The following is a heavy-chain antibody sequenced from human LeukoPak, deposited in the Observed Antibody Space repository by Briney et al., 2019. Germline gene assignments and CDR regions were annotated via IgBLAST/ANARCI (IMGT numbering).Heavy chain of an antibody. J-gene: IGHJ4*02. CDR2: ISYDGSNK. CDR1: GFTFSSYG. V-gene: IGHV3-30*18. D-gene: IGHD3-22*01. Sequence: PGRSLRLSCAASGFTFSSYGMHWVRQAPCKGLEWVAVISYDGSNKYYADSVKGRFTISRDNSKNTLYLQMNSLRAEDTAVYYCAKDAPYYYDSSGYPWYWGQGTLVTVSS. CDR3: AKDAPYYYDSSGYPWY.